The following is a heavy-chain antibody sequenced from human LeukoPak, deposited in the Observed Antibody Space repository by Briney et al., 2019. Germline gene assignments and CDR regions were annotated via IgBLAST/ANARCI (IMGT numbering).Heavy chain of an antibody. D-gene: IGHD3-10*01. V-gene: IGHV3-74*01. CDR3: ASSGSYGY. J-gene: IGHJ4*02. CDR2: INSDGSIT. Sequence: GGSLRLSCAASGFTFSSSWMHWVRQAPGKGLGWVSHINSDGSITSYADSVKGRFTISRDNAKNTLSLQMNSLRAEDTAVYYCASSGSYGYWGQGTLVTVSS. CDR1: GFTFSSSW.